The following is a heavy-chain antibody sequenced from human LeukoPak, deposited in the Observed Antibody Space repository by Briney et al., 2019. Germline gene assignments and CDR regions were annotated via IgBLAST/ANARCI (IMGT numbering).Heavy chain of an antibody. Sequence: PSETLSLTCTVSGGSISSSSYYWGWIRQPPGKGLEWIGSIHYSGSTYYNPSLKSRVTISVDTSKNQFSLKLSSVTAADTAVYYCATCHYGSGSYYVGPWGQGTLVTVSS. CDR2: IHYSGST. V-gene: IGHV4-39*01. D-gene: IGHD3-10*01. J-gene: IGHJ5*02. CDR1: GGSISSSSYY. CDR3: ATCHYGSGSYYVGP.